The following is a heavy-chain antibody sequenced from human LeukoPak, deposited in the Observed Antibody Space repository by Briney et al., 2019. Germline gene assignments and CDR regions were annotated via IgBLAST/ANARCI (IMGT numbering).Heavy chain of an antibody. D-gene: IGHD5-24*01. CDR2: INHNGNVN. CDR1: GFTFSSYW. J-gene: IGHJ4*02. V-gene: IGHV3-7*01. Sequence: GGSLRLSCAASGFTFSSYWMNWARQAPGKGLEWVASINHNGNVNYYVDSVKGRFTISRDNAKNSLSLQMNSLRPEDTAVYYCARKMYYFDYWGQGTLVTVSS. CDR3: ARKMYYFDY.